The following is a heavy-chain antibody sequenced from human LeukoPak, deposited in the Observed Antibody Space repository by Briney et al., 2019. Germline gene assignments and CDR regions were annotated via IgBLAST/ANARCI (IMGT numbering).Heavy chain of an antibody. CDR1: GFIFSNYW. J-gene: IGHJ4*02. D-gene: IGHD6-13*01. Sequence: GGSLRLSCATSGFIFSNYWMTWVRQAPGKGLEWVANIKEDGSEKYYVDSVKGRFSISRDNAKNSVYLQMNSLRAEDTAVYYCARDFRSNWYFDSWGQGSLVTVSS. CDR3: ARDFRSNWYFDS. V-gene: IGHV3-7*01. CDR2: IKEDGSEK.